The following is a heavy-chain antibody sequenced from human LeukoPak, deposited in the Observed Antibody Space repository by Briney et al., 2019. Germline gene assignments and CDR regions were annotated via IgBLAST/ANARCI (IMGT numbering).Heavy chain of an antibody. D-gene: IGHD4-17*01. CDR2: IRYDGNTK. CDR3: AALHTGTFVDY. J-gene: IGHJ4*02. CDR1: GFRFSGYG. Sequence: GGSLRLSCAASGFRFSGYGMHWVRQVPGKGLKWLAFIRYDGNTKFYRDSVKGRFAVSRDNSKNTLSLQMNSLRPEDTAVYYCAALHTGTFVDYWGQGTLVTVSS. V-gene: IGHV3-30*02.